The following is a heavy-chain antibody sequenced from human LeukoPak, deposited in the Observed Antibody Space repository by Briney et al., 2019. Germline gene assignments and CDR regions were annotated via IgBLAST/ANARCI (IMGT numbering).Heavy chain of an antibody. J-gene: IGHJ6*03. D-gene: IGHD2-8*01. CDR3: ARDNSGVYAIPGGRYYYYMDV. CDR2: IYSGGST. Sequence: GGSLRLSCAASGFTVSSNYMSWVRQAPGKGLEWVSVIYSGGSTYYADSVKGRFTISRDNSKNTLYLQMNSLRAEDTAVYYCARDNSGVYAIPGGRYYYYMDVWGKGTTVTVSS. CDR1: GFTVSSNY. V-gene: IGHV3-66*01.